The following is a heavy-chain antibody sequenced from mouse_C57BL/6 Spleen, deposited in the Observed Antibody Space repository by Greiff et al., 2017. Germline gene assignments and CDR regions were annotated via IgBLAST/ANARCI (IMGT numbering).Heavy chain of an antibody. CDR2: IYPGSGNT. D-gene: IGHD2-3*01. CDR3: ARLRWAMDY. Sequence: QVQLKQSGPELVKPGASVKISCKASGYSFTSYYIHWVKQRPGQGLEWIGWIYPGSGNTKYNEKFKGKATLTADTSSSTAYMQLSSLTSEDSAVYYCARLRWAMDYWGQGTSVTVSS. CDR1: GYSFTSYY. V-gene: IGHV1-66*01. J-gene: IGHJ4*01.